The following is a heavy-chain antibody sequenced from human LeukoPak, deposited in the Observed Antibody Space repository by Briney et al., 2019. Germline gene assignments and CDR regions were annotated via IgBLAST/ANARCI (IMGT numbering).Heavy chain of an antibody. Sequence: GASVKVSCKASGYTFTSYTIHWVRQAPGQRPEWMGWINTGNGNTEYSQKFQGRVTVTTDTSASTAYMELSSLRSEHTAVYYCARCGYSDAWSCDHWGQGTLVTVSS. D-gene: IGHD5-18*01. CDR1: GYTFTSYT. V-gene: IGHV1-3*04. CDR3: ARCGYSDAWSCDH. J-gene: IGHJ5*02. CDR2: INTGNGNT.